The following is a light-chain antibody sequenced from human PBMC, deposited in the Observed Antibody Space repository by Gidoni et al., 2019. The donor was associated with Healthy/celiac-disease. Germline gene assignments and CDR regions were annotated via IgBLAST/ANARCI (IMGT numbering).Light chain of an antibody. V-gene: IGKV3-20*01. CDR3: QQYGSSWT. CDR2: GAS. J-gene: IGKJ1*01. Sequence: EIVFTQSPGTLSLSPGERATLSCRVSQSVSCSYLAWYQQKPGQAPRLLIYGASSRATCIPDRFSGSGSGTDFTLTISRLEPEDFAVYYCQQYGSSWTFGQGTKVEIK. CDR1: QSVSCSY.